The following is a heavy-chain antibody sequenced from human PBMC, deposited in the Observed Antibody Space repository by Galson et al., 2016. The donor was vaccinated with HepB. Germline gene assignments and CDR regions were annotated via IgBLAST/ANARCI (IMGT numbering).Heavy chain of an antibody. CDR3: VREAHGYSGL. CDR2: INPKNGAT. V-gene: IGHV1-2*02. D-gene: IGHD1-26*01. CDR1: GYSFTTYF. J-gene: IGHJ4*02. Sequence: SVKVSCKASGYSFTTYFIYWVRQAPGQGLEWMGWINPKNGATRYAQKFEDRVTMYRDTSTATVDMEPTSVTSDDMAVFYCVREAHGYSGLWGQGTLVTVSS.